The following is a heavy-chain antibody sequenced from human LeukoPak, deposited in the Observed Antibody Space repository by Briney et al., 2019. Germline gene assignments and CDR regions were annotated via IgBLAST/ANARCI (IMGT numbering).Heavy chain of an antibody. D-gene: IGHD2/OR15-2a*01. Sequence: PGGTLRLSCASSGFTLSIFWTHWVRQAPGRGLVWISRINSDGSSTRYADSVKGRFTISRDNAKNTLYLQMNSLRAEDTAVYHCVRDNDSIFDNWGQGTLVTVSS. CDR1: GFTLSIFW. CDR3: VRDNDSIFDN. V-gene: IGHV3-74*01. J-gene: IGHJ4*02. CDR2: INSDGSST.